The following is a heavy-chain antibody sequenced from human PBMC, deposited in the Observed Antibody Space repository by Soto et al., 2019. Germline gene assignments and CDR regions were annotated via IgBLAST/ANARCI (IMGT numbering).Heavy chain of an antibody. Sequence: PGGSLRLSCAASGFTFSDYYIHWIRRAPGKGLEWISYISGNGEIIQYAASARGRFTISRDNAENSVYLEMDSLRAEDTALYYCARLLGLGSYGPYDAFDIWGQGTMVTVSS. CDR3: ARLLGLGSYGPYDAFDI. CDR2: ISGNGEII. J-gene: IGHJ3*02. CDR1: GFTFSDYY. D-gene: IGHD5-18*01. V-gene: IGHV3-11*01.